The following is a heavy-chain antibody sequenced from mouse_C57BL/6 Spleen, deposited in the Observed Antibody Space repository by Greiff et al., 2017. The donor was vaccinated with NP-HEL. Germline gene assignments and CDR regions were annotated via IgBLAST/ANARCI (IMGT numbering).Heavy chain of an antibody. V-gene: IGHV1-50*01. J-gene: IGHJ1*03. Sequence: QVQLQQPGAELVKPGASVKLSCKASGYTFTSYWMQWVKQRPGQGLEWIGEIDPSDSYTNYNQKFKGKATLTVDTSSSTAYMQLSSLTSEDSAVYYCARWDPEYGNYGGYFDVWGTGTTVTVSS. CDR3: ARWDPEYGNYGGYFDV. CDR1: GYTFTSYW. D-gene: IGHD2-1*01. CDR2: IDPSDSYT.